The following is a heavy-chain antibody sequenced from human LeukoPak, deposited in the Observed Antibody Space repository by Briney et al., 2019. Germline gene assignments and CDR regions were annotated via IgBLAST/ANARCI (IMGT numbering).Heavy chain of an antibody. J-gene: IGHJ6*03. Sequence: SETLSLTCTVSGGSISSYYWSWIRQPPGKGLEWIGYIYYSGSTNYNPSLKSRVTISVDTSKNQFSLKLSSVTAADTAVYYCARGAAATPRHYYYYYMDVWGKGTTVTISS. CDR2: IYYSGST. V-gene: IGHV4-59*01. CDR1: GGSISSYY. D-gene: IGHD2-15*01. CDR3: ARGAAATPRHYYYYYMDV.